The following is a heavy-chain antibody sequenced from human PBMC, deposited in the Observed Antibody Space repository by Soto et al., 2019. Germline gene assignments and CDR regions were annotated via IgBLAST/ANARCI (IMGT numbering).Heavy chain of an antibody. CDR2: IKQDGSEK. CDR3: ARDQMRGYYYYGMDV. V-gene: IGHV3-7*01. D-gene: IGHD3-16*01. J-gene: IGHJ6*02. Sequence: GGSLRLSCAASGFTFSSYWMSWVRQAPGKGLEWVANIKQDGSEKYYVDSVKGRFTISRDNAKNSLYLQMNSLRAEDTAVYYCARDQMRGYYYYGMDVWGQGTTVTVSS. CDR1: GFTFSSYW.